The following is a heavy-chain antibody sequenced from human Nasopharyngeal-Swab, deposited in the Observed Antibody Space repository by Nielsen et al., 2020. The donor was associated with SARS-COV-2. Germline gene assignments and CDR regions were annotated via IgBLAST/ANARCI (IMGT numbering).Heavy chain of an antibody. J-gene: IGHJ3*02. CDR2: IYHSGST. CDR1: GGSISRSNW. Sequence: SETLSLTCAVSGGSISRSNWWSWVRQPPGKGLEWIGEIYHSGSTNYNPSLKSRVTISVDESKNQFSLKLSSVTAADTAVYFCARDVVGVTTTDAFDIWGQGTMVTVSS. CDR3: ARDVVGVTTTDAFDI. D-gene: IGHD1-26*01. V-gene: IGHV4-4*02.